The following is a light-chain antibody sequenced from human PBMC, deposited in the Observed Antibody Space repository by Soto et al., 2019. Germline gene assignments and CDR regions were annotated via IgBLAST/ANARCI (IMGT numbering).Light chain of an antibody. Sequence: QSALTQPPSVSAAPGQKVTISCSGSSSNIGNNYVSWYQQLPGTAPKLLIYDNNQRPSGIPDRFSGSKSGTSASLGITGLQTGDEADYYCGTWDSSLSARVFGGGTKLTVL. CDR2: DNN. CDR1: SSNIGNNY. CDR3: GTWDSSLSARV. V-gene: IGLV1-51*01. J-gene: IGLJ3*02.